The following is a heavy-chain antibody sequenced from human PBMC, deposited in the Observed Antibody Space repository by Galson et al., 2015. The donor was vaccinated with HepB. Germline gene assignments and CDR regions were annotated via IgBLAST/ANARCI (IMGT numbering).Heavy chain of an antibody. V-gene: IGHV1-2*02. CDR3: ARDLQGHSSGWYKSYYYYSMDV. CDR2: INPNSGGT. Sequence: SVKVSCKASGYTFTGYYMHWVRQAPGQGLEWMGWINPNSGGTNYAQKFQGRVTMTRDTSISTAYMELSRLRSDDTAVYYCARDLQGHSSGWYKSYYYYSMDVWGKGTTVTVSS. J-gene: IGHJ6*04. D-gene: IGHD6-19*01. CDR1: GYTFTGYY.